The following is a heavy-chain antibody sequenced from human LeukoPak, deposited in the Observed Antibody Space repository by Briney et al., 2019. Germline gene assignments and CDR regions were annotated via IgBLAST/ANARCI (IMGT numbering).Heavy chain of an antibody. CDR2: ISWNNGSI. CDR3: AKDREVLPAGEIDY. CDR1: GFNFDDYA. Sequence: GGSLRLSCAASGFNFDDYAMHWVRHAPGKGMEWVSGISWNNGSIDYAASVKGRFTISRDSAKKSLYLQMNSLRPEDTAFYYCAKDREVLPAGEIDYWGQGTLVTVSS. J-gene: IGHJ4*02. D-gene: IGHD6-13*01. V-gene: IGHV3-9*01.